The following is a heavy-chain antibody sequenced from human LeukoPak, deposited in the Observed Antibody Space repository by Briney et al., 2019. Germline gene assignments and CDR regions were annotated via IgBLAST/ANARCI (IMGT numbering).Heavy chain of an antibody. CDR2: ISASGGST. Sequence: GGSLRLSCAASGFTFSSSAMSWVRQVPGKGLEWVSGISASGGSTSYADSVRGRFTISRDSAKNSLYLQMNSLRAEDTAVYYCARFRTWGDKAFDYWGQGTLVTVSS. J-gene: IGHJ4*02. CDR3: ARFRTWGDKAFDY. V-gene: IGHV3-23*01. CDR1: GFTFSSSA. D-gene: IGHD2-21*02.